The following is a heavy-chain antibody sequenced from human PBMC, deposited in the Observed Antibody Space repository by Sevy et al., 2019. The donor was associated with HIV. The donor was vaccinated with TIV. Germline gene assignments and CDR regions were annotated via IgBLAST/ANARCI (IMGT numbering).Heavy chain of an antibody. CDR3: ARDKLQTTGSLGDYYYGLDV. Sequence: GGSLRLSCAGSGFTFSNYGMHWVRQAPGKGLEWVAIIWYDGSNKYYTESVKGRFTISRDNSKNMLYLQMNGLRAEDTAVYYCARDKLQTTGSLGDYYYGLDVWGQGTRVNVSS. CDR1: GFTFSNYG. CDR2: IWYDGSNK. J-gene: IGHJ6*02. D-gene: IGHD3-16*01. V-gene: IGHV3-33*01.